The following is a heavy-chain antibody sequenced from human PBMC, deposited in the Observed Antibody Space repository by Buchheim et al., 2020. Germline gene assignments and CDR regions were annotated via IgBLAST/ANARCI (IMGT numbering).Heavy chain of an antibody. D-gene: IGHD6-6*01. CDR1: GFTFSNYW. J-gene: IGHJ4*02. V-gene: IGHV3-7*01. Sequence: EVQLLESGGGLVQPGGSLRLSCAASGFTFSNYWMSWVRQAPGEGLEWVANIRQDGSEKYHVDSVKGRFIISRDNDFNSLYLQMKSLRAEDTAVYYCARGSGVRRSYSDLPPSSYFDYWGQGSL. CDR3: ARGSGVRRSYSDLPPSSYFDY. CDR2: IRQDGSEK.